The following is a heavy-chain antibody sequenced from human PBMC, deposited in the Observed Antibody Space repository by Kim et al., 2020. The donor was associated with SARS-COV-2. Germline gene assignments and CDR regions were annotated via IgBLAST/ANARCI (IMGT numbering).Heavy chain of an antibody. V-gene: IGHV4-39*07. Sequence: SETLSLTCTVSGGSISSSSYYWGWIRQPPGKGLEWIGSIYYSGSTYYKPSLKSRVTISVDTSKNQFSLKLSSVTAADTAVYYCARDRVVRGSNWFDPWGQGTLVTVSS. D-gene: IGHD3-3*01. CDR3: ARDRVVRGSNWFDP. CDR1: GGSISSSSYY. J-gene: IGHJ5*02. CDR2: IYYSGST.